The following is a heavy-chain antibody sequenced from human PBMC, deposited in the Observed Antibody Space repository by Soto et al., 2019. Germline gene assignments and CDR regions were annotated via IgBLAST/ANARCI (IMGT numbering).Heavy chain of an antibody. CDR3: ARGLLLDFWSGSRWGAFDI. V-gene: IGHV4-31*03. J-gene: IGHJ3*02. Sequence: PSETLSLTCSVSGGSISRGGYYWSWIRQHPGKGLEWIGYIYYSGSTYYNPSLKSRVTISVDTSKNQFSLKLSSVTAADTAVYYCARGLLLDFWSGSRWGAFDIWGQGTMVTVS. CDR2: IYYSGST. CDR1: GGSISRGGYY. D-gene: IGHD3-3*01.